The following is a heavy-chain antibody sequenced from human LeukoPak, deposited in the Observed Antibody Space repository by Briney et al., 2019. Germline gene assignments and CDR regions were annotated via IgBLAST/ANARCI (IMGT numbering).Heavy chain of an antibody. Sequence: PSETLSLTCTVSGYSISSNFYWGWIRQSPAKGLEWIGSIYHSGSTYYNPSLKNRITISVDTSNNQFSLKLSSVTAADTAVYYCARTSRGTGTYKYFDSWGQGTLVTVSS. D-gene: IGHD1-7*01. J-gene: IGHJ4*02. CDR1: GYSISSNFY. V-gene: IGHV4-38-2*02. CDR2: IYHSGST. CDR3: ARTSRGTGTYKYFDS.